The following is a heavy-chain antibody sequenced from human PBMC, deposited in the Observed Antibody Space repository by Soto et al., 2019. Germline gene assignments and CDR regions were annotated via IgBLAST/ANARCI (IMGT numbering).Heavy chain of an antibody. CDR3: ATESLDTAMEHRIGMVV. CDR1: GFTFSSYS. J-gene: IGHJ6*02. D-gene: IGHD5-18*01. V-gene: IGHV3-48*02. Sequence: GGSLRLSCAASGFTFSSYSMNWVRQAPGKGLEWVSYISPSSSTIYYADSVKGRFTISRDNAKNSLYLQMNSLRDEDTAVYYCATESLDTAMEHRIGMVVWGPGTTVTLSS. CDR2: ISPSSSTI.